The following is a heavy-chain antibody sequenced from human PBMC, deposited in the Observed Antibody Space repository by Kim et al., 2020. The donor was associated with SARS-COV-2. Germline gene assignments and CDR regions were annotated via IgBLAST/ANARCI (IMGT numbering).Heavy chain of an antibody. CDR3: AKDRYYYSHGVDV. Sequence: YDDSVKGRFTISRDNSKYSLYLQMNILTTADTALYYSAKDRYYYSHGVDVWGQGTTVTVSS. J-gene: IGHJ6*02. V-gene: IGHV3-43*01.